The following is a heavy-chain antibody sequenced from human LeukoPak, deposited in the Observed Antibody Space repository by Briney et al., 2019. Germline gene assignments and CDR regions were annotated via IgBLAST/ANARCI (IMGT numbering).Heavy chain of an antibody. CDR1: GYTFTGYY. D-gene: IGHD2-15*01. J-gene: IGHJ3*02. CDR3: ARDHGYCSGGSCYSGAFDI. CDR2: INPNSGGT. Sequence: ASVKVSCKASGYTFTGYYMHWVRQAPGQGLEWMGWINPNSGGTNYAQKFQGRVTMTRDTSISTAYMELSRLRSDDTAVYYCARDHGYCSGGSCYSGAFDIWGQGTMVTVSS. V-gene: IGHV1-2*02.